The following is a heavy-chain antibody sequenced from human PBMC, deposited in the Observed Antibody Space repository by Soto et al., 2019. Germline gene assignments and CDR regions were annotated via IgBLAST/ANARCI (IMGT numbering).Heavy chain of an antibody. V-gene: IGHV3-7*03. D-gene: IGHD3-10*01. CDR3: ARDWGGLGY. Sequence: EVQLVESGGGLVQPGGSLRLSCAASGFIFSNSWMTWVRQAPGKGLEWVANIIKDGSEKHYVDSVKGRFTISRDNAKNSLYLEMNNLRVEDTAVYYCARDWGGLGYWGQGGLVSVSS. CDR1: GFIFSNSW. CDR2: IIKDGSEK. J-gene: IGHJ4*02.